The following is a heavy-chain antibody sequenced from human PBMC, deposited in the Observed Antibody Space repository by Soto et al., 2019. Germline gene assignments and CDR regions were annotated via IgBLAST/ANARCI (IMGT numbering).Heavy chain of an antibody. CDR2: IFDDGSRK. V-gene: IGHV3-33*01. J-gene: IGHJ5*02. D-gene: IGHD5-12*01. CDR3: VREESDNDGHWFDL. CDR1: GFTFSHYG. Sequence: QVQLVESGGGVVQPGRSLKLSCAASGFTFSHYGMHWVRQAPGRGLEWVAVIFDDGSRKEYAASLKGRVSISRDNSKNTVYLQMNSLRVEDTAMYYCVREESDNDGHWFDLWGQGTLVTVSA.